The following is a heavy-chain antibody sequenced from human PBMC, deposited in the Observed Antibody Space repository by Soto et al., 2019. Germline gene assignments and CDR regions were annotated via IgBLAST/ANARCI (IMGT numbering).Heavy chain of an antibody. CDR1: GGSISRGGYY. J-gene: IGHJ4*02. CDR3: ARGLWGSDYELDY. D-gene: IGHD3-16*01. V-gene: IGHV4-31*03. Sequence: QVQLQESGPGLVKPSQTLSLTCTVSGGSISRGGYYWTWIRQYPGKGLEWIGCSYYSGTTYYNPSLRSRVNISVDTSMNQLSLRLTSVTAADTAVYYCARGLWGSDYELDYWGQGTLVTVSP. CDR2: SYYSGTT.